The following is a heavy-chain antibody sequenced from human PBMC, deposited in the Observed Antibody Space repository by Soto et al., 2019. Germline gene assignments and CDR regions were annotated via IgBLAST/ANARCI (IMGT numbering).Heavy chain of an antibody. CDR1: GYSFTSYW. Sequence: PGESLKISCKGSGYSFTSYWIGWVRQMPGKGLEWMGIIYPADSDTRYSPSFQGQVTISADKSISTAYLQWSSLKASDTAMYYCAKDPAGYSRSPTRYGMDVWGQGTTVTVSS. CDR3: AKDPAGYSRSPTRYGMDV. V-gene: IGHV5-51*01. CDR2: IYPADSDT. D-gene: IGHD6-13*01. J-gene: IGHJ6*02.